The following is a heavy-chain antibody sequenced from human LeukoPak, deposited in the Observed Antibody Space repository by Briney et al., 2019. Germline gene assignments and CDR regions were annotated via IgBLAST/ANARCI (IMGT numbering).Heavy chain of an antibody. CDR2: INPNSGGT. J-gene: IGHJ5*02. CDR3: AREGKQLGKRFDP. V-gene: IGHV1-2*06. CDR1: GYTFTGYY. D-gene: IGHD6-6*01. Sequence: GASVKVSCKASGYTFTGYYMHWVRQAPGQGLEWMGRINPNSGGTNYAQKFQGRVTMTRDTSISTAYMELSRLRSDDTAVYYCAREGKQLGKRFDPWGQGTLVTVSS.